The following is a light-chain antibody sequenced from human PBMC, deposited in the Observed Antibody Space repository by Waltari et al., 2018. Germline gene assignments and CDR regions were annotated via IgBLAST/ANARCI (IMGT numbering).Light chain of an antibody. Sequence: QSALTQPASVSGSPGQSITISCSGTDSDVGAYDFVSWYQQHPGKAPHLIIYEVSNRPPGISNRFLASKSGNTASLTISGLQAEDEADYYCSSYTTSSAPGVFGTGTRVTVL. V-gene: IGLV2-14*01. CDR2: EVS. CDR3: SSYTTSSAPGV. CDR1: DSDVGAYDF. J-gene: IGLJ1*01.